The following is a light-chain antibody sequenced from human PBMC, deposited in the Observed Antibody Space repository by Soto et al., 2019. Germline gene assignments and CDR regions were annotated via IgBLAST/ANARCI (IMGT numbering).Light chain of an antibody. CDR2: AAS. CDR1: QGISSY. CDR3: QHLNSYPL. V-gene: IGKV1-9*01. J-gene: IGKJ3*01. Sequence: IQLTQSPSSLSASVGDRVTITCRASQGISSYLAWYQQKPGKAPKLLIYAASTLQSGVPSRFSGSGSGTDFTLTISSLQPEDFATDYCQHLNSYPLFGPGTKVDIK.